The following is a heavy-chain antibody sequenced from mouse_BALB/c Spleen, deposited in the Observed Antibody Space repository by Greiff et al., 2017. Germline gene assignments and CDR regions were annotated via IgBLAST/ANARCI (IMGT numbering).Heavy chain of an antibody. V-gene: IGHV5-6*02. D-gene: IGHD2-10*02. J-gene: IGHJ4*01. CDR1: GFTFSSYG. CDR2: ISSGGSYT. CDR3: ARGLVDAMDY. Sequence: EVKLVESGGDLVKPGGSLKLSCAASGFTFSSYGMSWVRQTPDKRLEWVATISSGGSYTYYPDSVKGRFTISRDNAKNTLYLQMSSLKSEDTAMYYCARGLVDAMDYWGQGTSVTVSS.